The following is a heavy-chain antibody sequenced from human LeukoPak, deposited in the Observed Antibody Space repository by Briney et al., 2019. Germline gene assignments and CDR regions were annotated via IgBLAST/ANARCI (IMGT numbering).Heavy chain of an antibody. CDR1: GGTFSSYA. Sequence: SVKVSCKASGGTFSSYAISWVRQAPGQGLEWMGGIIPIFGTANYAQKFQGRVTMTRDTSISTAYMELSRLRSDDTAVYYCARDMVGDFWSGYYVDYWGQGTLVTVSS. CDR2: IIPIFGTA. CDR3: ARDMVGDFWSGYYVDY. V-gene: IGHV1-69*05. J-gene: IGHJ4*02. D-gene: IGHD3-3*01.